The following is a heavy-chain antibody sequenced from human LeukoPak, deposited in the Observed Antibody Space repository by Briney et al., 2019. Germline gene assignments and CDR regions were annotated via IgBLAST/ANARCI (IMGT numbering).Heavy chain of an antibody. J-gene: IGHJ4*02. CDR1: GYTFTGYY. CDR2: INPNSGGT. CDR3: ARDGDCSGGSCYPSYFDY. V-gene: IGHV1-2*02. D-gene: IGHD2-15*01. Sequence: ASVKVSCKASGYTFTGYYMHWVRQAPGQGLEWMGWINPNSGGTNYAQKFQGRVTMTRDTSISTAYMELSRLRSDDTAVYYCARDGDCSGGSCYPSYFDYWGQGTLVTVSP.